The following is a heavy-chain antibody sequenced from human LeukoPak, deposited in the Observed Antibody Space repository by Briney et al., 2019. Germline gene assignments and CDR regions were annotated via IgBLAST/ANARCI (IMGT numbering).Heavy chain of an antibody. V-gene: IGHV3-23*01. CDR1: GLTFNNYA. CDR2: ISGRGGNT. D-gene: IGHD3-22*01. J-gene: IGHJ5*01. Sequence: GGPLRLSCAASGLTFNNYALTWIRQAPGKGLEWVSSISGRGGNTYYADSVKGRFTISRDDSKNTLFLQMNSLRAEDTAVYYCATGYSDSLRSPLDSWGQGTLVTVSS. CDR3: ATGYSDSLRSPLDS.